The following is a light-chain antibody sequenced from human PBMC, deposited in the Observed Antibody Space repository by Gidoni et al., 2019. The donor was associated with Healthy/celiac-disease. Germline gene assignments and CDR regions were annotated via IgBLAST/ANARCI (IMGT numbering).Light chain of an antibody. CDR3: QSYDISLSSSV. Sequence: QSVLTQPPSVSGAPGQRVTISCTGSSSNIGAGYDVHWYQQLPGTAPTLLIYDNSNRPSGVPDRFSGSKSGPSASLAITGLQAEDEADYYCQSYDISLSSSVFGTGTKVTVL. CDR1: SSNIGAGYD. J-gene: IGLJ1*01. V-gene: IGLV1-40*01. CDR2: DNS.